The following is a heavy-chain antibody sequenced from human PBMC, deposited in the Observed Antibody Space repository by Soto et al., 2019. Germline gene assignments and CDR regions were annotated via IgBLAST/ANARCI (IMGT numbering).Heavy chain of an antibody. D-gene: IGHD3-16*01. CDR1: GFTFSSYW. CDR2: IKQDGSEK. J-gene: IGHJ4*02. V-gene: IGHV3-7*03. CDR3: ARDGGILRSVHYFDY. Sequence: RLSCAASGFTFSSYWMSWVRQAPGKGLEWVANIKQDGSEKYYVDSVKGRFTISRDNAKNSLYLQMNSLRAEDTAVYYCARDGGILRSVHYFDYWGQGTLVTVSS.